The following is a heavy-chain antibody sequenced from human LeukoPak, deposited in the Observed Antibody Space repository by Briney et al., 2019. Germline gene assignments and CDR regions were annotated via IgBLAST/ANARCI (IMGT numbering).Heavy chain of an antibody. CDR3: ASNVRGTTDDY. Sequence: SVQVSCKTPGYTFTNYGISWVRQVPGQGFEWMGGISIYNGNRNYAQKFQCRVTMTTDTSTSTAYMEMRSLRSDDTAVYYCASNVRGTTDDYWGQGTLVTVSS. D-gene: IGHD1-7*01. J-gene: IGHJ4*02. CDR2: ISIYNGNR. CDR1: GYTFTNYG. V-gene: IGHV1-18*01.